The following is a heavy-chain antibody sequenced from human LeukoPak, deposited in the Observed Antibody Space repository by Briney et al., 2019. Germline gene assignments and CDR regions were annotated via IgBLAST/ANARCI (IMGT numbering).Heavy chain of an antibody. V-gene: IGHV3-7*04. J-gene: IGHJ4*02. CDR1: GFTFSSYW. D-gene: IGHD2-15*01. CDR2: IEGDGSEK. Sequence: GGSLRLSCAASGFTFSSYWMSWVRQAPGKGLEWVANIEGDGSEKHHVDSVKGRFTISRDNAKNSLSLQMNSLRAEDTAVYYCARDRQWSITDYWGQGTLVTVSS. CDR3: ARDRQWSITDY.